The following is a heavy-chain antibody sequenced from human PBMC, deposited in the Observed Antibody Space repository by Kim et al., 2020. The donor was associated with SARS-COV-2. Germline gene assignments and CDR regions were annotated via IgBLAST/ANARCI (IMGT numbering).Heavy chain of an antibody. Sequence: PPLKSQVTISVDTSKHQFSLRLGSVTAADTAVYYCAREDDFDSNYFFDFWGQGTLVTVSS. CDR3: AREDDFDSNYFFDF. V-gene: IGHV4-39*07. D-gene: IGHD3-22*01. J-gene: IGHJ4*02.